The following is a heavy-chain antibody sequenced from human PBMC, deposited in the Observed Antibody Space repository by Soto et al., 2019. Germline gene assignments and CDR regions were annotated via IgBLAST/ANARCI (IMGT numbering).Heavy chain of an antibody. CDR1: GYTFTSYG. D-gene: IGHD6-19*01. CDR3: ARATQWLKTRLVGWFDP. Sequence: QVQLVQSGAEVKKPGASVKVSCKASGYTFTSYGISWVQQAPGQGLEWMGWISAYNGNTNYAQKLQGRVTMTTDTSTSTAYMELRSLRSDDTAVYYCARATQWLKTRLVGWFDPWGQGTLVTVSS. CDR2: ISAYNGNT. V-gene: IGHV1-18*01. J-gene: IGHJ5*02.